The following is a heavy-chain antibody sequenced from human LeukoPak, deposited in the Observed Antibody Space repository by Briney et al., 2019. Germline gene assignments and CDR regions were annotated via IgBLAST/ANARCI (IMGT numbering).Heavy chain of an antibody. J-gene: IGHJ4*02. D-gene: IGHD2-2*02. CDR1: GFTFSSYA. CDR3: VKGRSYTASYFDY. Sequence: GGSLRLSCSVSGFTFSSYAMHWVRQAPGKGLEYVSAISSNGGSTYYAESVKGRFTISRDNSKNTLYLQMSSLRAEDTAVYYCVKGRSYTASYFDYWGQGTLVTVSS. V-gene: IGHV3-64D*06. CDR2: ISSNGGST.